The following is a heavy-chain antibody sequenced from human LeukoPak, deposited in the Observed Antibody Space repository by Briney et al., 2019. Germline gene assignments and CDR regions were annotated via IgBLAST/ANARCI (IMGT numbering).Heavy chain of an antibody. CDR3: AKVSRRDYDILTGSAFDI. V-gene: IGHV3-23*01. Sequence: GGSLRLSCAASGFTFSSYAMSWVRQAPGKGLEWVSAISGSGGSTYYADSVKGRFTISRDNSKNTLYLQMNSLRAEDTAVYYCAKVSRRDYDILTGSAFDIWGQGTMVTVSS. J-gene: IGHJ3*02. D-gene: IGHD3-9*01. CDR1: GFTFSSYA. CDR2: ISGSGGST.